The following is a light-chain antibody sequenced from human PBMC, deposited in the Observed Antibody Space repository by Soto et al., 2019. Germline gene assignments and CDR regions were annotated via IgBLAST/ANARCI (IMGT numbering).Light chain of an antibody. CDR2: NYN. V-gene: IGLV1-44*01. J-gene: IGLJ2*01. Sequence: QSVLTQSPSASGTPGQRVSISCSGSSSNIGSNTVHWYQHLPGTAPTLLTYNYNQRPSGVPDRFSGSKSGTSASLAISGLQSEDEADYYCAAWDDSLKGPVFGGGTKLTVL. CDR1: SSNIGSNT. CDR3: AAWDDSLKGPV.